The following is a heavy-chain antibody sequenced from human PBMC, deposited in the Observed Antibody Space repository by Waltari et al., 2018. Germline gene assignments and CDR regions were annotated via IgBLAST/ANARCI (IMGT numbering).Heavy chain of an antibody. CDR1: GFTFSAST. Sequence: EVQLVESGGGLVQPGGCLEISCAAPGFTFSASTLYWVRHASGKGLGWVGRIRIKANSYATACAASVKGRFTISRDYSKNTAYLQMNSLKTEDTAVYYCTSTPLAGYWGQGSLVTVSS. V-gene: IGHV3-73*01. CDR2: IRIKANSYAT. CDR3: TSTPLAGY. D-gene: IGHD3-16*01. J-gene: IGHJ4*02.